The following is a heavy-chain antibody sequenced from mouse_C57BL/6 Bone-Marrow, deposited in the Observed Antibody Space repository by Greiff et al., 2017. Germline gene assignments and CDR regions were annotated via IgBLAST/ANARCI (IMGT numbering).Heavy chain of an antibody. J-gene: IGHJ4*01. CDR2: IYPGSGST. Sequence: QVQLQQPGAELVKPGASVTMSCKASGYTFTSYWITWVKQRPGQGLEWIGDIYPGSGSTNYNEKFKSKATLTVDTSARTAYMQLSSLTSEASAVYYCAREGYGSSYYYAMDYWGQGTSVTVSS. V-gene: IGHV1-55*01. D-gene: IGHD1-1*01. CDR1: GYTFTSYW. CDR3: AREGYGSSYYYAMDY.